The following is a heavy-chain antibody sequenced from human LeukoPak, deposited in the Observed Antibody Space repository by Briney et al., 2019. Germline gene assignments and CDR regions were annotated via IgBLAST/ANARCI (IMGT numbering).Heavy chain of an antibody. CDR3: APPLVGATGS. D-gene: IGHD1-26*01. V-gene: IGHV3-21*01. J-gene: IGHJ4*02. CDR2: ISSSSSYI. CDR1: GFTFSSYS. Sequence: GGSLRLSCAASGFTFSSYSMSWVRQAPGKGLEWVSSISSSSSYIYYADSVKGRFTISRDNAKNSLHLQMNSLRAEDTAVYYCAPPLVGATGSWGQGTLVTVSS.